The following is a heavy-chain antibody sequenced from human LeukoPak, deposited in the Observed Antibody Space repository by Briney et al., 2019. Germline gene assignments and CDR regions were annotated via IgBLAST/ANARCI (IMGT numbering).Heavy chain of an antibody. CDR2: ISSSSSYI. CDR1: GFTINSNS. V-gene: IGHV3-21*01. CDR3: ARGDYDLDY. D-gene: IGHD3-3*01. Sequence: GGSLRLSCAASGFTINSNSMNWVRQAPGKGLEWVSAISSSSSYIFYADSVKGRFTISRDNAKNSVYLQMNSLRAEDTAVYYCARGDYDLDYWGQGTLVTVSS. J-gene: IGHJ4*02.